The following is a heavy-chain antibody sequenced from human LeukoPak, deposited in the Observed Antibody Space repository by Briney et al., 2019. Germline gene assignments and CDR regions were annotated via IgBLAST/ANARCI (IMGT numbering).Heavy chain of an antibody. CDR2: ISYDGSNK. CDR1: GFTFSSYA. D-gene: IGHD1-1*01. Sequence: PGRSLRLSCAASGFTFSSYAMHWVRQAPGKGLEWVAVISYDGSNKYYADSAKGRFTISRDNSKNTLYLQMNSLRAEDTAVYYCARTGTTGTTSDWFDPWGQGTLVTVSS. J-gene: IGHJ5*02. V-gene: IGHV3-30*04. CDR3: ARTGTTGTTSDWFDP.